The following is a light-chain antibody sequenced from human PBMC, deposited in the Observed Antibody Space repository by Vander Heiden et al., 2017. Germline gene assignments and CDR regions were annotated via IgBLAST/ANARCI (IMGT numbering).Light chain of an antibody. V-gene: IGLV2-23*02. J-gene: IGLJ2*01. Sequence: QSGLTQPASVSGSLGPSITISCTGTSRNIGGYKFVSWYQRHPGTAPRLIIFEVTKRPSGVSNRFSGSKSGNTASLTISGLQAEDEADYFCCSYAGSGTVVFGGGTKTTVL. CDR3: CSYAGSGTVV. CDR2: EVT. CDR1: SRNIGGYKF.